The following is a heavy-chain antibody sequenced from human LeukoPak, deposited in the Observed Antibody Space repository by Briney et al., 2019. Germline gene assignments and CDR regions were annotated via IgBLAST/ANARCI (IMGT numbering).Heavy chain of an antibody. Sequence: GASVTVSCKASGYTFTSYGISWVRQAPGQWLEWMGWISAYNGNTNYAQKLQGRVTMTTDTSTSTAYMELRSLRSDDTAVYYFARDLGDSGYDLSETWGQGTLVTVSS. CDR2: ISAYNGNT. CDR1: GYTFTSYG. J-gene: IGHJ4*02. V-gene: IGHV1-18*01. D-gene: IGHD5-12*01. CDR3: ARDLGDSGYDLSET.